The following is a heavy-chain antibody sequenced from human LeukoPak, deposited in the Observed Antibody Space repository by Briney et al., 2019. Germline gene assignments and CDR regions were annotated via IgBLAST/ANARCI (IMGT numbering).Heavy chain of an antibody. CDR2: IYYSGST. CDR1: GGSISSSSYY. Sequence: ETLSLTCTVSGGSISSSSYYWGWIRQPPGKGLEWIGSIYYSGSTYYNPSLKSRVTISVDTSKNQFSLKLSSVTAADTAVYYCARVVGYDYYYYMDVWGKGTTVTVSS. J-gene: IGHJ6*03. D-gene: IGHD3-16*01. V-gene: IGHV4-39*07. CDR3: ARVVGYDYYYYMDV.